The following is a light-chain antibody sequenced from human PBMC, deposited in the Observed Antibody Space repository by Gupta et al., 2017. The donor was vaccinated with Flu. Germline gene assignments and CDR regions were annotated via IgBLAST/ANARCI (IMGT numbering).Light chain of an antibody. CDR2: DAS. CDR1: QSVSSY. Sequence: EVVLTQSPATLSLSPGERATLSCRASQSVSSYLAWYQQKPGQAPRLLIYDASHRDTGIPARFSGSGCGRDFPLTISSREQEEFALYYCQQHSNWPPITFGGGTXVEIK. J-gene: IGKJ4*01. CDR3: QQHSNWPPIT. V-gene: IGKV3-11*02.